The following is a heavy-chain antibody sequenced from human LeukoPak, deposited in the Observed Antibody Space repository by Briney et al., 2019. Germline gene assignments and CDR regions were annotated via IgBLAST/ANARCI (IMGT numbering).Heavy chain of an antibody. V-gene: IGHV1-2*02. J-gene: IGHJ6*03. Sequence: GASVKVSCKASGYTFTYCSLHWVRQAPGQGLEWMGWINPNSGGTNYAQKFQGRVTMTRDTSISTAYMELSRLRSDDTAVYYCARDFGGSYPSYMDVWGKGTTVTVSS. D-gene: IGHD1-26*01. CDR1: GYTFTYCS. CDR2: INPNSGGT. CDR3: ARDFGGSYPSYMDV.